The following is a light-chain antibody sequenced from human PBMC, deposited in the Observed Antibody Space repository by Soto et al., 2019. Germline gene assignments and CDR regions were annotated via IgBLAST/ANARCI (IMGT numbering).Light chain of an antibody. CDR3: SSYTTSNTPQIV. CDR1: SSDVGGYNY. V-gene: IGLV2-14*03. CDR2: DVS. Sequence: QSVLTQPASVSGSPGQSITISCTGTSSDVGGYNYVSWYQHHPGKAPKLLIYDVSNRPSGISNRFSGSKSDNTASLTISGLQPEDEAYYYCSSYTTSNTPQIVFGTGTKVTDL. J-gene: IGLJ1*01.